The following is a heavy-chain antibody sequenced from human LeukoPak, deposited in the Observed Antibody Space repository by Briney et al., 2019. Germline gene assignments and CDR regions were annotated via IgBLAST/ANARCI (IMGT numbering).Heavy chain of an antibody. CDR1: GGSISSYY. CDR3: ARINWNYFDY. J-gene: IGHJ4*02. CDR2: TYYSGNT. V-gene: IGHV4-59*08. D-gene: IGHD1-1*01. Sequence: SETLSLTCTVSGGSISSYYWSWIRQPPGKGLEWIGYTYYSGNTNYNPSLKSRLTMSADRSRNQFSLKLNSVTAADTAVYYCARINWNYFDYWGQGILVTVSS.